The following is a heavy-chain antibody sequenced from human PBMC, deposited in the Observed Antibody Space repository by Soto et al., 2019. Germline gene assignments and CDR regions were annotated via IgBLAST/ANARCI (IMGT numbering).Heavy chain of an antibody. CDR2: IWYDGSYT. CDR1: GFPFDRYA. V-gene: IGHV3-33*03. CDR3: AKGRIAVAAGAFDS. Sequence: VPFAESGGGVVQPGTSLRLSCAASGFPFDRYAIHWVRQAPGKGLEWVAAIWYDGSYTYYGESVKGRFLISRDNSKNTVFLEMNSLRAEDAAVYFCAKGRIAVAAGAFDSWGPGTRVIVSS. D-gene: IGHD6-19*01. J-gene: IGHJ3*01.